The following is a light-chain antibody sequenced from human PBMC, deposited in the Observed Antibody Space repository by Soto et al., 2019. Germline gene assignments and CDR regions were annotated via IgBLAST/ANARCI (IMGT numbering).Light chain of an antibody. CDR3: KQRSTWPPLT. Sequence: EIVLTQSPATLSLSPGEGATLSCRASQSVSSYLAWYQQKPGQAPRLLIYDASNRATGIPARFSGSGSGTDFTLTISSLEPEDFAVYYCKQRSTWPPLTLGGGTKVDIK. J-gene: IGKJ4*01. CDR2: DAS. V-gene: IGKV3-11*01. CDR1: QSVSSY.